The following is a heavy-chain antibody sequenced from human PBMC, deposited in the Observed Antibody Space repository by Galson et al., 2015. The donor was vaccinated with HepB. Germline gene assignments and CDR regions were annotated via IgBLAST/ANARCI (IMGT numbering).Heavy chain of an antibody. D-gene: IGHD3-22*01. J-gene: IGHJ3*02. CDR2: TYYRSKWYN. CDR3: ATTHSSGYFRDAFDI. CDR1: GDSVSSTSAA. Sequence: CAISGDSVSSTSAAWNWIRQSPSRGLEWLGRTYYRSKWYNDYAVSVKSRITINPDTSKNQFSLQLNSVTPEDTAVYYCATTHSSGYFRDAFDIWGQGTMVTVSS. V-gene: IGHV6-1*01.